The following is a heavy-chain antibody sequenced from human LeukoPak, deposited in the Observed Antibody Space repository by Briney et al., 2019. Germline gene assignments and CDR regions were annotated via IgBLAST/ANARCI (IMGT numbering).Heavy chain of an antibody. D-gene: IGHD3-22*01. J-gene: IGHJ4*02. CDR3: ARIVLEGSYYFDY. CDR2: IYHSGST. Sequence: PSETLSLTCAVSGYSISSGYYGGWIRQPPGKGLEWIGSIYHSGSTYYNPSLKSRVTISVDTSENQFSLKLSSVTAADTAVYYCARIVLEGSYYFDYWRQGTLVTVSS. V-gene: IGHV4-38-2*01. CDR1: GYSISSGYY.